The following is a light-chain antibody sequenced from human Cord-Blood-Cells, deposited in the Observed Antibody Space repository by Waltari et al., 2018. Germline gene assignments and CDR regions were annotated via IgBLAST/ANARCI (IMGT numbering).Light chain of an antibody. Sequence: DIVMTQSTDSLAVSLGERATIHCKSSQSVLYSSNNKNYLAWYQQKPGQPPKLLIYGASTRESGVPTRFSGSGSGTDFTLTISSLQAEDVAVYYCQQYYSTPYTFGQGTKLEIK. CDR3: QQYYSTPYT. CDR1: QSVLYSSNNKNY. CDR2: GAS. V-gene: IGKV4-1*01. J-gene: IGKJ2*01.